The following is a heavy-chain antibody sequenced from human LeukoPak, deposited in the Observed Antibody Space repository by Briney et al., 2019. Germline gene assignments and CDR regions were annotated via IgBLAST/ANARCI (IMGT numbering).Heavy chain of an antibody. CDR2: IGSSGTTT. J-gene: IGHJ4*02. V-gene: IGHV3-48*04. Sequence: GGSLRLSCAASGFTFSIYSMNWVRQAPGRGLEWLSYIGSSGTTTYYADSVKGRFTISRDNAKNSLYLQMNSLRAEDTAVYYCARGEYSSSWNGGYYFDLWGQGALVTVSS. CDR1: GFTFSIYS. D-gene: IGHD6-13*01. CDR3: ARGEYSSSWNGGYYFDL.